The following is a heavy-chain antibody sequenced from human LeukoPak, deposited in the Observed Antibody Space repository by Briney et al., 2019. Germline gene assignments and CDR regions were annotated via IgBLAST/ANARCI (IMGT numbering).Heavy chain of an antibody. Sequence: PGGSLRLSCAASGFTFSSYSMNWVRQAPGKGLEWVSSISSSSSYIYYADSAKGRFTISRDNAKNSLYLQLNSLRAEDTAVYYCARDLTYYYDSSGYYPPVFDYWGQGTLVTVSS. D-gene: IGHD3-22*01. CDR1: GFTFSSYS. V-gene: IGHV3-21*01. CDR3: ARDLTYYYDSSGYYPPVFDY. J-gene: IGHJ4*02. CDR2: ISSSSSYI.